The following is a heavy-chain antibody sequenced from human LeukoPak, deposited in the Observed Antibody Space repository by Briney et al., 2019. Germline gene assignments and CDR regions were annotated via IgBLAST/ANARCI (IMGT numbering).Heavy chain of an antibody. Sequence: GGSLRLSCAASGFTFSNAWMSWVRRAPGKGLEWAGRIKSKTDGGTTDYAAPVKGRFTISRDDSKNTLYLQMNSLKTEDTAVYYCTTDFVGPAANPAYFDYWGQGTLVTVSS. CDR2: IKSKTDGGTT. D-gene: IGHD2-2*01. CDR1: GFTFSNAW. CDR3: TTDFVGPAANPAYFDY. V-gene: IGHV3-15*01. J-gene: IGHJ4*02.